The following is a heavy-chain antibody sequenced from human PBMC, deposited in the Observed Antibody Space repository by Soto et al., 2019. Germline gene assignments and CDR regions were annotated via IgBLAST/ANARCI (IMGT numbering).Heavy chain of an antibody. CDR1: GYTFTGHY. CDR2: IGPETGAT. J-gene: IGHJ4*02. Sequence: ASVKVFCKASGYTFTGHYIHWVRQAPEQGPEWMGEIGPETGATRYAQKFQGRVTMTRDMSITTVYMELNNLSPDDTAVYYCGRGRSGQIVVFYWGQGTPVTVSS. CDR3: GRGRSGQIVVFY. V-gene: IGHV1-2*02. D-gene: IGHD1-26*01.